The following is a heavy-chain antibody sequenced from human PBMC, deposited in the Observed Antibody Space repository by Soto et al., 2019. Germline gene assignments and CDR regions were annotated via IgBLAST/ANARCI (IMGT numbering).Heavy chain of an antibody. D-gene: IGHD3-3*01. CDR2: IYHSGST. J-gene: IGHJ6*02. CDR1: GGSISSSNW. CDR3: ARDARHYDFWSGYSAFGNYYYYGMDV. V-gene: IGHV4-4*02. Sequence: TSETLSLTCVVSGGSISSSNWWSWVRQPPGKGLEWIGEIYHSGSTNYNPSLKSRVTISVDKSKNQFSLKLSSVTAADTAVYYCARDARHYDFWSGYSAFGNYYYYGMDVWGQGTTVTVSS.